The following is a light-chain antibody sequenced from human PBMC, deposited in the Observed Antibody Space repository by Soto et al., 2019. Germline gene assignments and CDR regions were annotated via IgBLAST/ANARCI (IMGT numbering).Light chain of an antibody. CDR3: QQRDIWPPLT. CDR1: QGVSIS. CDR2: DAV. Sequence: EIVLTQSPATLSLSPGERATLSCRASQGVSISLAWYQQKPGQAPSLLIYDAVNRAAGVPARFSGRGSGTDFTRIISSLEPEDFAVCLCQQRDIWPPLTFGGGTKVESK. J-gene: IGKJ4*01. V-gene: IGKV3-11*01.